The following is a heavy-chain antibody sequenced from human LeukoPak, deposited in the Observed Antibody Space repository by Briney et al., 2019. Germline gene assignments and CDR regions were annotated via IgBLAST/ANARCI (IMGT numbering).Heavy chain of an antibody. J-gene: IGHJ5*02. CDR1: GYTFTDYY. CDR2: INSNSGGT. CDR3: ARDRGGDYQKNWFDP. D-gene: IGHD4-17*01. Sequence: ASVKVSCKTSGYTFTDYYIHWMRQAPGQGLEWMGWINSNSGGTSYAQKFQGRVTLTRDTPARTAFMELNRLTSDDTAVYYCARDRGGDYQKNWFDPWGQGTLVTVSS. V-gene: IGHV1-2*02.